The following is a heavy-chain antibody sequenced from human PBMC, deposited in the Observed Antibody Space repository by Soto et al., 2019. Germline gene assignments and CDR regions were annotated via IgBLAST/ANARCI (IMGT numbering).Heavy chain of an antibody. J-gene: IGHJ5*02. CDR3: ARRTIFGAYNWFDP. D-gene: IGHD3-3*01. CDR2: IYYSGST. Sequence: SETLSLTCTVSGGSISSSSYYWGWIRQPPGKGLEWIGSIYYSGSTYYNPSLKSRVTISVDTSKNQFSLKLSSVTAADTAVYYCARRTIFGAYNWFDPWGQGTLVTVSS. CDR1: GGSISSSSYY. V-gene: IGHV4-39*01.